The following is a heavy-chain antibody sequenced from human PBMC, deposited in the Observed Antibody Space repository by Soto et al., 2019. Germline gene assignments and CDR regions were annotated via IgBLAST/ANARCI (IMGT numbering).Heavy chain of an antibody. CDR3: IHSRCGGDCLRSYSSHYYYGSDV. V-gene: IGHV2-5*02. J-gene: IGHJ6*02. Sequence: QITLKESGPTLVKPTQTLTLTCSGSGFSLNTGGLGVGWIRQPPGKALQWLAPISWDDDKRYSPSRRNSRCISKDTSNHLVVFTMTNMAPVDTATYFCIHSRCGGDCLRSYSSHYYYGSDVCGQGTTITVSS. CDR2: ISWDDDK. CDR1: GFSLNTGGLG. D-gene: IGHD2-21*02.